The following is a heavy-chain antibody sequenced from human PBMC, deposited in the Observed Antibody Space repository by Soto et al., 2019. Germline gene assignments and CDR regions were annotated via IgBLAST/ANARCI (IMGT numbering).Heavy chain of an antibody. CDR1: GGSISSGGYY. D-gene: IGHD2-15*01. CDR3: ARVWEANCSGGSCYPFYFDY. J-gene: IGHJ4*02. Sequence: SETRSLTCTVSGGSISSGGYYWSWIRQHPGKGLEWIGYIYHSGSTYYNPSLKSRVTISVDTSKNHFSLKLSSVTAADTAVYYCARVWEANCSGGSCYPFYFDYWGQGTLVTVS. CDR2: IYHSGST. V-gene: IGHV4-31*03.